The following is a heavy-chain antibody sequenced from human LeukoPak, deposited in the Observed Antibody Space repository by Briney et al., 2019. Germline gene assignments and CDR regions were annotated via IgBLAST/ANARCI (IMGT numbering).Heavy chain of an antibody. D-gene: IGHD2-15*01. CDR3: ARDWCSGQSCYLDY. J-gene: IGHJ4*02. V-gene: IGHV3-33*08. CDR2: IWSDGGNP. CDR1: GFPFRIYT. Sequence: GRSLRLSCAASGFPFRIYTMHWVRQAPGKGLEWVAVIWSDGGNPYSADSVKGRFTISRDNSKNTVFLQMNRLRAEDTAVYYCARDWCSGQSCYLDYWGQGTLVTVSS.